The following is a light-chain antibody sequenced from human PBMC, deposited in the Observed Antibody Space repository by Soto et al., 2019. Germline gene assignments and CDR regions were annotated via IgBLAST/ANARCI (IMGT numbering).Light chain of an antibody. Sequence: GDRVPITCRASQSITNYLDWYQHRPGKAPKLLIYKASTLETGVPSRFSGSGSGTECTLTISSLQPDDFALYYDHQASDYSPYTFGQGTRLEIK. V-gene: IGKV1-5*03. J-gene: IGKJ2*01. CDR3: HQASDYSPYT. CDR1: QSITNY. CDR2: KAS.